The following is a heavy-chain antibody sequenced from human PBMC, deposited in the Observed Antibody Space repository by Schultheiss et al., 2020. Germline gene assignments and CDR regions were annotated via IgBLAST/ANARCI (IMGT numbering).Heavy chain of an antibody. CDR1: GLTVSSNY. Sequence: GGSLRLSCAASGLTVSSNYMSWVRQAPGKGLEWVSVIYSGGSTYYADSVKGRFTISRDNAKNSLYLQMNSLRAEDTAVYYCATTGAGDGRPDYWGQGTLVTVAS. D-gene: IGHD6-19*01. CDR2: IYSGGST. J-gene: IGHJ4*02. V-gene: IGHV3-53*01. CDR3: ATTGAGDGRPDY.